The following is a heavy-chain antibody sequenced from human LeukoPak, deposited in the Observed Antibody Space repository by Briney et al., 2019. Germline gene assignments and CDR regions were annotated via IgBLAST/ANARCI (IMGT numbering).Heavy chain of an antibody. Sequence: GGSLRLSCAASGFTFSSYWMHWVRQGPGKGLVWVSVSSSDGNTANYADSVKGRFTISRDNTKNTLFLQMNSLRAEDTAVYYCARVRCSGGGCFYNFDYWGQGSLDTVSS. J-gene: IGHJ4*02. CDR2: SSSDGNTA. V-gene: IGHV3-74*01. CDR3: ARVRCSGGGCFYNFDY. CDR1: GFTFSSYW. D-gene: IGHD2-15*01.